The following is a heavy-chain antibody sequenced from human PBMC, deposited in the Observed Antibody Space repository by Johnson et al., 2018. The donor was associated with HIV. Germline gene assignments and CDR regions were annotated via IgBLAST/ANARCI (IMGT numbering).Heavy chain of an antibody. CDR3: MSRRGSPGARDAFDI. V-gene: IGHV3-30*04. Sequence: QVQLVESGGGVVRPGGSLRLSCAVSGFTLEDYAMHWVRQAPGKGLEWVAVISYDGSNKYYADSVKGRFTISRDNSKNTLYLQMNSLRAEDTAVYYCMSRRGSPGARDAFDIWGQGTMVTVSS. D-gene: IGHD5-24*01. CDR1: GFTLEDYA. J-gene: IGHJ3*02. CDR2: ISYDGSNK.